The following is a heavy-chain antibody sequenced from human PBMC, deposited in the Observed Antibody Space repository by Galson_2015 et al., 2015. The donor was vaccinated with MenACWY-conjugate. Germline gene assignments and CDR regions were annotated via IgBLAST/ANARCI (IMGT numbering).Heavy chain of an antibody. D-gene: IGHD2-2*01. Sequence: ETLSLTCTVSGYSISSGYYWGWIRQPPGKGLEWIGSIYHSGSTYYNPSLKSRVTISVDTSKNQFSLELSSVTAADTAVYYCARDCVRSSTSCYEVAPWGQGTLVTVSS. J-gene: IGHJ5*02. CDR2: IYHSGST. CDR1: GYSISSGYY. V-gene: IGHV4-38-2*02. CDR3: ARDCVRSSTSCYEVAP.